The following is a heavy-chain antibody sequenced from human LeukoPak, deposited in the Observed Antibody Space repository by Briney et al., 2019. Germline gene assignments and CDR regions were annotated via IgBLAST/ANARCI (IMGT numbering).Heavy chain of an antibody. CDR2: INHSGST. D-gene: IGHD6-13*01. V-gene: IGHV4-34*01. CDR1: GGSFSGYY. CDR3: ASGIAAAVDDAFDI. J-gene: IGHJ3*02. Sequence: SETLSLTCAVSGGSFSGYYWTWIRQPPGKGLEWIGEINHSGSTNYNPSLKSRVTISVDTSKNQFSLKLSSVTAADTAVYYCASGIAAAVDDAFDIWGQGTMVTVSS.